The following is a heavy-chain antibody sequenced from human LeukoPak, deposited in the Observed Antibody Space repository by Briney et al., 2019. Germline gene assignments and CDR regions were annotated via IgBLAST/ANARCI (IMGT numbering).Heavy chain of an antibody. Sequence: SETLSLTCAVYGGSFSGYYWSWIRQPPGKGLEWIGEINHSGSTNYNPSLKSRVTISVDTSKNQFSLKLSSVTAADTAVYYCASSVAALRYFDTTFDYWGQGTLVTVSS. CDR2: INHSGST. CDR1: GGSFSGYY. D-gene: IGHD3-9*01. J-gene: IGHJ4*02. V-gene: IGHV4-34*01. CDR3: ASSVAALRYFDTTFDY.